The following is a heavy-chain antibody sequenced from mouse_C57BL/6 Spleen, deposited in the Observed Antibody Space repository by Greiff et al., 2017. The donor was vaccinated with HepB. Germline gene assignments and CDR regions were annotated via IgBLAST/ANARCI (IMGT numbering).Heavy chain of an antibody. Sequence: QVQLQQSGAELVRPGTSVKVSCKASGYAFTNYLIEWVKQRPGQGLEWIGVINPGSGGTNYNEKFKGKATLTADKSSSTACMQLSSLTSEDSAVYFCARWGDNYAMDYWGQGTSVTVSS. CDR3: ARWGDNYAMDY. CDR1: GYAFTNYL. V-gene: IGHV1-54*01. CDR2: INPGSGGT. J-gene: IGHJ4*01. D-gene: IGHD3-3*01.